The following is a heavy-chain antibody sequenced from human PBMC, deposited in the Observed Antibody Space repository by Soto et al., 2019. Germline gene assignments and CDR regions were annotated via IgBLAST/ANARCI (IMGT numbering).Heavy chain of an antibody. V-gene: IGHV3-23*01. Sequence: EVQLLESGGGLVQPGGSLRLSCAASGFTFSSYAMSWVRQAPRKGLEWVSAISGSGGSTYYGDSVKGRFTISRDNSKNTLYLQMNSLRAEDTAVYYCAKAHSSGWYSFDYWGQATLVTVSS. CDR2: ISGSGGST. CDR1: GFTFSSYA. J-gene: IGHJ4*02. D-gene: IGHD6-19*01. CDR3: AKAHSSGWYSFDY.